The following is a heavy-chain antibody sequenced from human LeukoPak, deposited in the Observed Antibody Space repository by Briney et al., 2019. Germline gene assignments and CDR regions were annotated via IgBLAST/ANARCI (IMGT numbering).Heavy chain of an antibody. CDR3: AGVRAGGNRAFDV. CDR2: INPHASAS. D-gene: IGHD4-23*01. V-gene: IGHV3-74*01. J-gene: IGHJ3*01. CDR1: GFTFSSYG. Sequence: GGSLRLSCAASGFTFSSYGRHWVRQVPGEGLVWVSRINPHASASTYADSVKGRFPISRENAKNTLWLQINSLRADDTAVYYCAGVRAGGNRAFDVWGQGTVVAVSS.